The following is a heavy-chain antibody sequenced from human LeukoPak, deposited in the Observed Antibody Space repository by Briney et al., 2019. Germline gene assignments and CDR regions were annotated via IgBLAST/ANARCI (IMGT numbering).Heavy chain of an antibody. CDR2: IYYSGST. D-gene: IGHD5-12*01. CDR3: ARIYSGYEGDNWFDP. Sequence: PSETLSLTCTVSGGSISSYYWSWIRQPPGKGLEWIGYIYYSGSTNYNPSLKSRVTISVDTSKNQFSLKLSSVTAADTDVYYCARIYSGYEGDNWFDPWGQGTLVTFSS. V-gene: IGHV4-59*01. J-gene: IGHJ5*02. CDR1: GGSISSYY.